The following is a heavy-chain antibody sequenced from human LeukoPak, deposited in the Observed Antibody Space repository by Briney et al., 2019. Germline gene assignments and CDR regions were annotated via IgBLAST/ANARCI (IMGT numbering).Heavy chain of an antibody. CDR1: GFTFGDYY. V-gene: IGHV3-11*04. D-gene: IGHD2-15*01. Sequence: PGRTLRLSCAASGFTFGDYYMSWIREAPGKGQEWVSYISSSVSTIYYTASAKVRFTIPRDNAKNSLYLQMHSLRAVDTAVYYCARVRNRGGPLDYWGQGKLVTVSS. CDR2: ISSSVSTI. CDR3: ARVRNRGGPLDY. J-gene: IGHJ4*02.